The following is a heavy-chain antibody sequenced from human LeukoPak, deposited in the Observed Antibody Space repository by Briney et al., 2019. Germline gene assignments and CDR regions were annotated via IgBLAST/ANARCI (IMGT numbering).Heavy chain of an antibody. CDR1: GSTFTSYY. J-gene: IGHJ4*02. CDR3: ARASDYYYDSSGHFDY. CDR2: INPSGGST. D-gene: IGHD3-22*01. V-gene: IGHV1-46*01. Sequence: ASVKVSCKASGSTFTSYYMHWVRQAPGQGLEWMGIINPSGGSTSYAQKFQGRVTMTRDTSTSTVYMELSSLRSEDTAVYYCARASDYYYDSSGHFDYWGQGTLVTVSS.